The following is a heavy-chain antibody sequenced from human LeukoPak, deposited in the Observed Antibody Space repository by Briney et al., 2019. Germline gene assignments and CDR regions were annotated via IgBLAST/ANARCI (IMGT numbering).Heavy chain of an antibody. CDR1: GFTFSSYA. J-gene: IGHJ3*02. CDR3: AKGRYYYDSSDAFDI. V-gene: IGHV3-23*01. Sequence: GGSLRLSCAASGFTFSSYAMSRVRQAPGKGLEGVSAISGSGGSTYYADSVKGRFTISRDNSKNTLYLQMNSLRTEDTAVYYCAKGRYYYDSSDAFDIWGQGTMVTVSS. D-gene: IGHD3-22*01. CDR2: ISGSGGST.